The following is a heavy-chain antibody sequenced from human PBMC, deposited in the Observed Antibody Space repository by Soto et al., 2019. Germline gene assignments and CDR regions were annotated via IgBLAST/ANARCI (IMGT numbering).Heavy chain of an antibody. D-gene: IGHD3-3*01. Sequence: SSETLSLTCTVPGGSISNYYWSWIRQPPGQGLEWIGYIYYSGGTYYSPSLESRVTITVDTSKNQFSLKLSSVTAADTAVYYCARAPSKVAVFGRYYFDYWGQGTLVTVSS. CDR1: GGSISNYY. CDR2: IYYSGGT. CDR3: ARAPSKVAVFGRYYFDY. J-gene: IGHJ4*02. V-gene: IGHV4-59*01.